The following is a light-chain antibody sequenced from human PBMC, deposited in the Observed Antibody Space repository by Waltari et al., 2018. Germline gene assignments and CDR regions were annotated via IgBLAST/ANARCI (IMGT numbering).Light chain of an antibody. V-gene: IGKV3-15*01. CDR3: QQFNDWPRT. CDR1: QSININ. J-gene: IGKJ1*01. CDR2: EAS. Sequence: EVVMTQSPATLSVSQGERATLPCRASQSININMVWYQQRPGQAPRLLIYEASMRATDIPARFSGSGSGTEFTLTISSVQSEDAAVYYCQQFNDWPRTFGQGTKVEIK.